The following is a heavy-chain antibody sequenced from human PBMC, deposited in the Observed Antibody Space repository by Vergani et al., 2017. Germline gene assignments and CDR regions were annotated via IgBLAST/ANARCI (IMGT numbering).Heavy chain of an antibody. CDR2: IYYSGST. D-gene: IGHD3-9*01. Sequence: QVQLQESGPGLVKPSETLSLTCTVSGGSISSYYWSWIRQPPGKGLEWIGYIYYSGSTTYNPSLKSRVTISVDTSKDQFSLKLSSVTAADTAVYYCARMNIMRYFDWLAQNSNWFDPWGQGTLVTVSS. CDR1: GGSISSYY. V-gene: IGHV4-59*01. J-gene: IGHJ5*02. CDR3: ARMNIMRYFDWLAQNSNWFDP.